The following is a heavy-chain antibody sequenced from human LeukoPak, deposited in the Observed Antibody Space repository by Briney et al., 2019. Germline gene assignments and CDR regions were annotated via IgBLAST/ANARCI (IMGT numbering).Heavy chain of an antibody. CDR1: GFTLNNYD. CDR2: TSSSDAGT. D-gene: IGHD2-15*01. CDR3: ATAPVTSCSGVLCYPFDY. J-gene: IGHJ4*02. V-gene: IGHV3-23*01. Sequence: GRSLRLSCAASGFTLNNYDMSCVRHAPGKGLEWVSATSSSDAGTYHADSVRGRFTISRDKSKNTLYLQMNSLRAQDAAVYYCATAPVTSCSGVLCYPFDYRGQGNLVTVSS.